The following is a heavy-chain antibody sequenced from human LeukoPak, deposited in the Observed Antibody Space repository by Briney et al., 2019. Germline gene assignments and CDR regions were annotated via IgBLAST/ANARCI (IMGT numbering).Heavy chain of an antibody. CDR1: GFTVSSNY. V-gene: IGHV3-7*01. Sequence: GGSLRLSCAASGFTVSSNYMSWVRQAPGKGLEWVANIRQDGSEKYYVDSVKGRFTISRDNAKNSLYLQMNSLRAEDTAVYYCAREELSRGRSDPGYWGQGTLVTVSS. CDR2: IRQDGSEK. D-gene: IGHD1-7*01. CDR3: AREELSRGRSDPGY. J-gene: IGHJ4*02.